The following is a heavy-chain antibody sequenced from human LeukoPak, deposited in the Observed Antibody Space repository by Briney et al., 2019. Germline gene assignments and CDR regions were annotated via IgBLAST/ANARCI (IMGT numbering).Heavy chain of an antibody. CDR1: GFTVSNNY. J-gene: IGHJ6*03. CDR2: IYRGATT. Sequence: GGSLRLSCEASGFTVSNNYMNWVRQAPGKGLEWGSGIYRGATTYYADSVKGRFTISRANSKNTLSLQMNSLRAEDTAVYYCARELRIVDTTMLNYYSYNYMDVWGKGTTVTVSS. D-gene: IGHD5-18*01. V-gene: IGHV3-53*01. CDR3: ARELRIVDTTMLNYYSYNYMDV.